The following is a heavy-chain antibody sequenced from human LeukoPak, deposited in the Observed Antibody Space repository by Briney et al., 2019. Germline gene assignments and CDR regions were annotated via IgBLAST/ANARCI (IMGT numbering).Heavy chain of an antibody. Sequence: PSETLSLTCSVSGGSFSNNFWSWVRQPAGKGLEWIGRIYPSGNTNYNPSLKSRVTLSVDTSKTQFSLNLSSVTAADTAVYYCARNKNIAVAGTHDYWGQGTLVTVSS. J-gene: IGHJ4*02. CDR2: IYPSGNT. CDR3: ARNKNIAVAGTHDY. V-gene: IGHV4-4*07. D-gene: IGHD6-19*01. CDR1: GGSFSNNF.